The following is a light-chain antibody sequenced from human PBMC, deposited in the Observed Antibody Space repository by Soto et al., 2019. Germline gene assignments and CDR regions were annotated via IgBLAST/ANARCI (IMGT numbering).Light chain of an antibody. V-gene: IGKV1-39*01. Sequence: DLQMTQSPSSLSASVGDRITITCRASQSISNSLHWYQQKPGKAPKLLIYPVSTLQSGVPSRFSASGSGTYFTLTSTSLQPEDFATYYCQQSYRSPRTFGPGTKVNI. CDR1: QSISNS. CDR3: QQSYRSPRT. CDR2: PVS. J-gene: IGKJ1*01.